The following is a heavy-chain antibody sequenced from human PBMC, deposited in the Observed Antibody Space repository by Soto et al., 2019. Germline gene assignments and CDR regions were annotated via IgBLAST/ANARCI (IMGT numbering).Heavy chain of an antibody. CDR2: ISSNSAYI. CDR1: GFTFRSFT. V-gene: IGHV3-21*01. CDR3: TRDASRDSSARGWFDP. D-gene: IGHD6-13*01. J-gene: IGHJ5*02. Sequence: GGSLRLSCAASGFTFRSFTMNWVRQAPGKGLEWVSTISSNSAYIYYTDALRGRFTISRDNAKNSLHLQMNSLRAEDTAVYYCTRDASRDSSARGWFDPWGPGTLITVSS.